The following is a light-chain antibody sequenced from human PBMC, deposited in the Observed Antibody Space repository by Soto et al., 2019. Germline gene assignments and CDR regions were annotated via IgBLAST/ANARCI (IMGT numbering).Light chain of an antibody. J-gene: IGKJ4*02. CDR2: NAS. V-gene: IGKV3D-15*01. Sequence: EIAMTQSPATLSASPGERVTLSCRASQSLNNSLAWYQQKPGQAPMLLIYNASTKATGIPARFSGSGSGTEFTLTISSLPSEDFAVYYCQHHANSPLTFGGGTKVEIK. CDR1: QSLNNS. CDR3: QHHANSPLT.